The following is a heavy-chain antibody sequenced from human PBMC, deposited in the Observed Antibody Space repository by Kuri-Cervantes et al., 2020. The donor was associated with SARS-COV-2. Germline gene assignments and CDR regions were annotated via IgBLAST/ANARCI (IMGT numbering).Heavy chain of an antibody. Sequence: GESLKISCAASGFTFSSYGMHWVRQAPGKGLEWVAVIWYGSNKYYADSVKGRFTISRDNSKNTLYLQMNSLRAEDTAVYYCARCAFTDYSNYYYYYYYGMDVWGQGTTVTVSS. CDR2: IWYGSNK. CDR3: ARCAFTDYSNYYYYYYYGMDV. J-gene: IGHJ6*02. V-gene: IGHV3-33*01. CDR1: GFTFSSYG. D-gene: IGHD4-11*01.